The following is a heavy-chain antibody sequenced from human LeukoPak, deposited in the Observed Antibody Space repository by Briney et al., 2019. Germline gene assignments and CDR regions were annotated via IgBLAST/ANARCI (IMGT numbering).Heavy chain of an antibody. CDR3: ARGYLGGLDP. CDR2: ISSSSSYI. Sequence: PGGSLRLSCAASRFTLSSYWMHWVRQAPGKGLEWVSSISSSSSYIYYADSVKGRFTISRDNAKNSLYLQMNSLRAEDTAVYYCARGYLGGLDPWGQGTLVTVSS. D-gene: IGHD3-16*01. J-gene: IGHJ5*02. V-gene: IGHV3-21*01. CDR1: RFTLSSYW.